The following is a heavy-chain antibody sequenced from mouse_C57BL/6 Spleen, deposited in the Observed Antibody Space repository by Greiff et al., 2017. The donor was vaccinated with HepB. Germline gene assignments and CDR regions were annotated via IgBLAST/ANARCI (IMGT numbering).Heavy chain of an antibody. J-gene: IGHJ4*01. V-gene: IGHV6-3*01. CDR2: IRLKSDNYAT. CDR3: TIITTVVASYYAMDY. CDR1: GFTFSNYW. D-gene: IGHD1-1*01. Sequence: EVQRVESGGGLVQPGGSMKLSCVASGFTFSNYWMNWVRQSPEKGLEWVAQIRLKSDNYATHYAESVKGRFTISRDDSKSSVYLQMNNLRAEDTGIYYCTIITTVVASYYAMDYWGQGTSVTVSS.